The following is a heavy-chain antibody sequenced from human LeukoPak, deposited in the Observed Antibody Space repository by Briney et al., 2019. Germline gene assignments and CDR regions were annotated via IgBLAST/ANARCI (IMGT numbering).Heavy chain of an antibody. CDR1: GGSISSGGYY. D-gene: IGHD3-9*01. V-gene: IGHV4-31*03. CDR2: IYYSGST. CDR3: ARDVAEYYDILTGYYTLSKYNWFDY. J-gene: IGHJ5*01. Sequence: SQTLSLTCTVSGGSISSGGYYWSWIRQHPGKGLEWIGYIYYSGSTYYNPSLKSRVTISVDTSKNQFSLKLSSVTAADTAVYYCARDVAEYYDILTGYYTLSKYNWFDYWGQGSLVTVSS.